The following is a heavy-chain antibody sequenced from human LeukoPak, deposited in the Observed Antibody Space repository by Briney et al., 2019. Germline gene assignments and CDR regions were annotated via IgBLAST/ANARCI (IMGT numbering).Heavy chain of an antibody. Sequence: GGSLRLSCAASGLSFSRYSMNWVRQAPGKGLEWVSSISSSSSYIYYADSVKGRFTISRDNAKNSLYLQMNSLRAEDTAVYYCARAQYYDSSGYPDYWGQGTLVTVSS. D-gene: IGHD3-22*01. J-gene: IGHJ4*02. CDR1: GLSFSRYS. V-gene: IGHV3-21*01. CDR3: ARAQYYDSSGYPDY. CDR2: ISSSSSYI.